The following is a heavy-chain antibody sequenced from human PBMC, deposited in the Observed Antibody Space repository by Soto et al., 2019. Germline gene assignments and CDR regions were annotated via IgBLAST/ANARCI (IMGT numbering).Heavy chain of an antibody. J-gene: IGHJ6*02. V-gene: IGHV4-59*01. CDR3: ARGGGSYGMDV. CDR2: IYYSGST. D-gene: IGHD2-15*01. CDR1: GGSISSYY. Sequence: ETLSLTCTVSGGSISSYYWSWIRQPPGKGLEWIGYIYYSGSTNYNPSLKSRVTISVDTSKNQFSLKLSSVTAADTAVYYCARGGGSYGMDVWGQGTTVTVSS.